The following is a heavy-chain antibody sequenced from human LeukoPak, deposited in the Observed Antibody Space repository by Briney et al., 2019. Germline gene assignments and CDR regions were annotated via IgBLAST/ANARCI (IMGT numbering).Heavy chain of an antibody. Sequence: PSETLSLTCAVYGGSFSGYYWSWIRQPSGKGLEWIGGINHSGSTNYNPSLKSRVTISVDTSKNQFSLKLSSVTAADTAVYYCARGSGSRIGYYFDYWGQGTLVTVSS. V-gene: IGHV4-34*01. J-gene: IGHJ4*02. CDR2: INHSGST. CDR1: GGSFSGYY. CDR3: ARGSGSRIGYYFDY. D-gene: IGHD1-26*01.